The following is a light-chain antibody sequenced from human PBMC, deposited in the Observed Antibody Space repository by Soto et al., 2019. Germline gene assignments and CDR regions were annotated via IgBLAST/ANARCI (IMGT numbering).Light chain of an antibody. J-gene: IGLJ1*01. CDR2: DVS. Sequence: QSALTQPRSVSGSPGQSVTISCTGTNSDVGGYNYVSWYQLHPGKAPKLMMFDVSERPSGVPDRFSASKSGNTASLTISGLQAEDETDYYCSSCAGSYTFVFGTGTKVTVL. V-gene: IGLV2-11*01. CDR3: SSCAGSYTFV. CDR1: NSDVGGYNY.